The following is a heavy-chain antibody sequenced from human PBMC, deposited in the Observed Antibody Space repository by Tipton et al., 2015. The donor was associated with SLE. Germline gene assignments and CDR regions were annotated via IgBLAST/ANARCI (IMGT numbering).Heavy chain of an antibody. CDR1: GGSITSHY. Sequence: TLSLTCPLSGGSITSHYWSWVRQPPGKGLEWIGYIYLGSSNYNPSLKSRVTISVETSKNQFSLKLSSVTAADTAVYYCARAQYYSGAGTVWVDPWGQGTLVTVSS. V-gene: IGHV4-59*11. CDR3: ARAQYYSGAGTVWVDP. J-gene: IGHJ5*02. CDR2: IYLGSS. D-gene: IGHD3-10*01.